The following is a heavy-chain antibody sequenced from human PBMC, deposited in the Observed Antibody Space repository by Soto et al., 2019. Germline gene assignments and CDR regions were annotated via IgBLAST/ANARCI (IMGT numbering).Heavy chain of an antibody. CDR2: IIPILGIA. Sequence: QVQLVQSGAEVKKPGSSVKVSCKASGGTFSSYTISWVRQAPGQGLEWMGRIIPILGIANYAQKFQGRVTITADKSTSTAYMELSSLGSEDTAVYYCVKTRSMGRYYYFMDVWGKGTTVTVSS. J-gene: IGHJ6*03. CDR3: VKTRSMGRYYYFMDV. D-gene: IGHD3-16*01. CDR1: GGTFSSYT. V-gene: IGHV1-69*02.